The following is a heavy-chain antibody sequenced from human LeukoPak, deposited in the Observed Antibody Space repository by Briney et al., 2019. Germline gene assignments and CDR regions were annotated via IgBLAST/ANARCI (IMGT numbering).Heavy chain of an antibody. D-gene: IGHD2-2*01. CDR3: ARDGEQYQLPSSPDY. V-gene: IGHV1-18*01. CDR1: GYTFSSYG. J-gene: IGHJ4*02. Sequence: ASVKVSCKASGYTFSSYGISWVRQAPGQGLEWMGWISANNGNTRFAEKFQGRVTMTTDTSTNTAYMELRSLRSDDTAVYYCARDGEQYQLPSSPDYWGQGTLVTVSS. CDR2: ISANNGNT.